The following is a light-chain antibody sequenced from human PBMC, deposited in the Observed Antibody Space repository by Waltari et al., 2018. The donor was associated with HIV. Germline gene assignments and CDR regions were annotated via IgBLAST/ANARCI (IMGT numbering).Light chain of an antibody. Sequence: IVLTQSPGTLSLSPGERATLSCRASQSVNSFLAWHQQKPGQAPRLFIYDTSNRAPGVPARFSGSGSGTDFTLTISSLEPEDFAFYYCQQRADWPPMYTFGQGTKLEI. CDR2: DTS. J-gene: IGKJ2*01. CDR3: QQRADWPPMYT. V-gene: IGKV3-11*01. CDR1: QSVNSF.